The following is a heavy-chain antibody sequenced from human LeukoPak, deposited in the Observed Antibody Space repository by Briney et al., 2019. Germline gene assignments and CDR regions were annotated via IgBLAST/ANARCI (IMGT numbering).Heavy chain of an antibody. CDR1: GGSISSGDYY. Sequence: SETLSLTCTVSGGSISSGDYYWSWIRQPPGKGLEWIGYIYYRGSTYYNPPLKSRITISVDTSKNQFSLTLSSVTAADTAVYYCAREPPFYGYRYFDLWGRGTLVTVSS. CDR3: AREPPFYGYRYFDL. J-gene: IGHJ2*01. D-gene: IGHD2/OR15-2a*01. V-gene: IGHV4-30-4*08. CDR2: IYYRGST.